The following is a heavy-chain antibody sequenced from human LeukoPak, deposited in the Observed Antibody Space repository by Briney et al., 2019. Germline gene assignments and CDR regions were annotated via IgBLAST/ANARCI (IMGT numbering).Heavy chain of an antibody. J-gene: IGHJ6*03. CDR2: ISATSGST. CDR3: AKVAGRDWSGYYNGYYYYMDV. Sequence: PGGSLRLSCAASGFTFSSYAMSWVRQAPGKALEWVSAISATSGSTFYADSVKGRFTISRDNSKNTLYLQMNSLRAEDTAVYYCAKVAGRDWSGYYNGYYYYMDVWGKGTTVTVSS. V-gene: IGHV3-23*01. D-gene: IGHD3-3*01. CDR1: GFTFSSYA.